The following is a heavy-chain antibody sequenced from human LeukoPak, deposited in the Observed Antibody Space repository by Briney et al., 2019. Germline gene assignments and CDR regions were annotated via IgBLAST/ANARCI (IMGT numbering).Heavy chain of an antibody. D-gene: IGHD6-19*01. CDR2: IYPGDSDT. V-gene: IGHV5-51*01. J-gene: IGHJ3*02. CDR3: AVLAELGTDTYPGIAVAGTGYDAFDI. CDR1: GYTFTAYY. Sequence: GASVKVSCKASGYTFTAYYIHWVRQMPGKGLEWMGIIYPGDSDTRYSPSFQGQVTISADKSISTAYLQWSSLKASDTAMYYCAVLAELGTDTYPGIAVAGTGYDAFDIWGQGTMVTVSS.